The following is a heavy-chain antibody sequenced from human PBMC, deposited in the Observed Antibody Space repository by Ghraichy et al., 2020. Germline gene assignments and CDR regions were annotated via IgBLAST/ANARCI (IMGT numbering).Heavy chain of an antibody. CDR2: ISGSGGST. CDR3: AKDKAYDYVWGSYRRTDAFDI. CDR1: GFTFSSYA. V-gene: IGHV3-23*01. J-gene: IGHJ3*02. Sequence: GESLNISCAASGFTFSSYAMSWVRQAPGKGLEWVSAISGSGGSTYYADSVKGRFTISRDNSKNTLYLQMNSLRAEDTAVYYCAKDKAYDYVWGSYRRTDAFDIWGQGTMVTVSS. D-gene: IGHD3-16*02.